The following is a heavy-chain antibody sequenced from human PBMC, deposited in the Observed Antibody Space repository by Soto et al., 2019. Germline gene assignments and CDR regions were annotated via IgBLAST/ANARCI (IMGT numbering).Heavy chain of an antibody. CDR2: IYYSGST. CDR1: GGSISSSSYY. J-gene: IGHJ5*02. V-gene: IGHV4-39*01. D-gene: IGHD1-26*01. Sequence: QLQLQESGPGLVKPSETLSLTCTVSGGSISSSSYYWGWIRQPPGKGLEWIGSIYYSGSTYYNPSLKSRVTISVDTSKNQFSLKLSSVTAADTAVDYCAGHRGGSWFDPWGQGTLVAVS. CDR3: AGHRGGSWFDP.